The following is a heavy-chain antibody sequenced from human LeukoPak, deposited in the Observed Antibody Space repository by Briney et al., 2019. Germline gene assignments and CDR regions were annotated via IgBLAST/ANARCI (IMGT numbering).Heavy chain of an antibody. CDR3: ARGITVTGYWFDY. V-gene: IGHV4-39*01. J-gene: IGHJ4*02. D-gene: IGHD6-19*01. CDR1: GGSFSSYY. Sequence: KPSGTLSLTCAVYGGSFSSYYWGWIRQPPGKGLEWIGSIYYSGSTYYNPSLGSRVTISVDTSKNQFSLKLSSVTAADTAVYYCARGITVTGYWFDYWGQGTLVTVSS. CDR2: IYYSGST.